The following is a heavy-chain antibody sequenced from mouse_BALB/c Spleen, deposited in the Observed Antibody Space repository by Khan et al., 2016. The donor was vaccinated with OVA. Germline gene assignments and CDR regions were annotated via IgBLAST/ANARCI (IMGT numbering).Heavy chain of an antibody. CDR1: GDFITSGY. CDR2: IIYTGYT. J-gene: IGHJ3*01. CDR3: SRSTYRYAFVY. Sequence: EVQLQESGPSLVKPSQTLSLTCSVTGDFITSGYWNWIRKFPGNKLEYMGYIIYTGYTYYNPSLKSRISITRHTSKNQYYLHLNSVTDEDTATYYCSRSTYRYAFVYWGRGTQVTVSA. D-gene: IGHD2-14*01. V-gene: IGHV3-8*02.